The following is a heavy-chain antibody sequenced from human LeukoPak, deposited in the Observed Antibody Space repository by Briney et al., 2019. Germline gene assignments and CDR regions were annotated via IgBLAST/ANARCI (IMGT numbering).Heavy chain of an antibody. CDR2: IGTAGDT. D-gene: IGHD3-16*01. V-gene: IGHV3-13*01. Sequence: GSLRLSCAASGFTFSSYDMHWVRQATGKGLEWVSAIGTAGDTHYPGSVKGRFTISRENAKNSLYLQMNSLRAEDTAVYYCARGVMLDYWGQGTLVTVSS. J-gene: IGHJ4*02. CDR3: ARGVMLDY. CDR1: GFTFSSYD.